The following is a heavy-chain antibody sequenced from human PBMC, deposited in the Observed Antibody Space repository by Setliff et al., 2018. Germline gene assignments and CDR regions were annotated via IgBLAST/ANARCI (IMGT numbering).Heavy chain of an antibody. CDR2: INHSGST. Sequence: SETLSLTCAVYGGSFSGYYWSWIRQPLGKGLEWIGEINHSGSTNYNPSLKSRVTISVDTSKNQFSLKVNSVTAADTAVYYCARGPCSSTSCYAAYWGQGTLVTVS. V-gene: IGHV4-34*01. CDR1: GGSFSGYY. CDR3: ARGPCSSTSCYAAY. D-gene: IGHD2-2*01. J-gene: IGHJ4*02.